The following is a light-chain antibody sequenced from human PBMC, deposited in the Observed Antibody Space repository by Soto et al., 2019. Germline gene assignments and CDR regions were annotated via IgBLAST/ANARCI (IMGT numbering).Light chain of an antibody. CDR1: QGISSY. Sequence: AIRMTQSPSSFSASTGDRVTITCRASQGISSYLAWYQQKPGKAPKLLIYAASTLQSGVPSRFSGSGSGTDFTLTISFLQSEDFATYYCQQYYSYLRTFGQGTKVEIK. J-gene: IGKJ1*01. CDR2: AAS. V-gene: IGKV1-8*01. CDR3: QQYYSYLRT.